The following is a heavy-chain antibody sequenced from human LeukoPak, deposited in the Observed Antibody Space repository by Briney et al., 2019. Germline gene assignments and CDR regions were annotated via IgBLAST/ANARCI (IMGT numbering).Heavy chain of an antibody. J-gene: IGHJ4*02. V-gene: IGHV4-59*01. CDR2: IYYSGNT. CDR1: GDSISGYY. D-gene: IGHD3-10*01. CDR3: ARDVGNGNYYYGSGSHPLGY. Sequence: SETLSLTCTVSGDSISGYYWSWIRQSPGKGLEWIGYIYYSGNTNYSPSLKSRVTISVDTSKNQFSLKLSSVTAADTAVYYCARDVGNGNYYYGSGSHPLGYWGQGTLVTVSS.